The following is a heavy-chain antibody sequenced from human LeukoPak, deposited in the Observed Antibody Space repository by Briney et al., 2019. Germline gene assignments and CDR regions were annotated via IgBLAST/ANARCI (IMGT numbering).Heavy chain of an antibody. CDR2: FSAYNGNT. CDR1: GYTFTSYG. Sequence: GASVKVSCKASGYTFTSYGISWVRQAPGQGLEWMGWFSAYNGNTNYAQKLQGRVTMTTDTSTSTAYMELRSLRSDDTAVYYCARDMYYDSSGYYFDYWGQGTLVTVSS. V-gene: IGHV1-18*01. D-gene: IGHD3-22*01. CDR3: ARDMYYDSSGYYFDY. J-gene: IGHJ4*02.